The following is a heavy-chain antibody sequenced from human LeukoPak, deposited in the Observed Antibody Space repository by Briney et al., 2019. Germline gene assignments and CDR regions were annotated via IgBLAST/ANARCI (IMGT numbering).Heavy chain of an antibody. CDR2: IKSKADGETI. Sequence: PGGSLRLSFAASGFPFTNAWMNWVRQAPGKGQEWVGRIKSKADGETIDYAAPVKGRFTFPRDDSKNMLYLQMNSLKSEDTAVYYCSTLTSRGLSDSWGQGTLVTVSS. CDR1: GFPFTNAW. D-gene: IGHD1-20*01. V-gene: IGHV3-15*07. CDR3: STLTSRGLSDS. J-gene: IGHJ4*02.